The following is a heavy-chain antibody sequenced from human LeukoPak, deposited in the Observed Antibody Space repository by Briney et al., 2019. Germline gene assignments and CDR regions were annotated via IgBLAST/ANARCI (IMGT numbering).Heavy chain of an antibody. CDR1: GGSFSGYY. CDR3: ARVLNYDFWSGSGYVDY. V-gene: IGHV4-34*01. Sequence: SETLSLTCAVYGGSFSGYYWSWIRQPPGKGLEWIGEINHSGSTNYNPSLKSRVTISVDTSKNQFSLKLSSVTAADTAVYYCARVLNYDFWSGSGYVDYWGQGTLVTVSS. J-gene: IGHJ4*02. D-gene: IGHD3-3*01. CDR2: INHSGST.